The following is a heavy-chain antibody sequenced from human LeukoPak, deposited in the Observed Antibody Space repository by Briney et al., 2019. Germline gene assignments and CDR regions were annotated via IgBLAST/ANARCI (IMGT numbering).Heavy chain of an antibody. CDR1: GGSISSGGYY. CDR3: ARGVGSHSGSREYFDY. V-gene: IGHV4-39*07. J-gene: IGHJ4*02. Sequence: SETLSLTCTVSGGSISSGGYYWSWIRQPPGKGLEWIGEINHSGSTNYNPSLKSRVTISVDTSKNQFSLKLSSVTAADTAVYYCARGVGSHSGSREYFDYWGQGALVTVSS. D-gene: IGHD5-12*01. CDR2: INHSGST.